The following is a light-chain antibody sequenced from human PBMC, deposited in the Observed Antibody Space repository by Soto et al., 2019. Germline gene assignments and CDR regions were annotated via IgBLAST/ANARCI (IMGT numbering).Light chain of an antibody. CDR3: CSYAGSRV. J-gene: IGLJ3*02. CDR2: EGS. Sequence: QSALTQPASVSGSPGQSITISCTGTSSDVGSYNLVSWYQQHPGKAPKLMIYEGSKRPSGASNRFSGSKSGNTASLTISGLQAEDEADYYCCSYAGSRVFGGGTKHRP. V-gene: IGLV2-23*01. CDR1: SSDVGSYNL.